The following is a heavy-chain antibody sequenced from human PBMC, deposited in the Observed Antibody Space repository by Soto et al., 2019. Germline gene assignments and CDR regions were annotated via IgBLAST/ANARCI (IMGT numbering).Heavy chain of an antibody. J-gene: IGHJ3*02. CDR2: ILSDGSQT. CDR3: VRDDIGDPIGFDI. CDR1: GFTFSSYG. D-gene: IGHD2-15*01. V-gene: IGHV3-33*01. Sequence: GGSLRLSCAASGFTFSSYGMHWVRQAPGKGLEWLAVILSDGSQTRHADSVKGRFTISRDNSRSTMYLQMDSLRAEDTAVYYCVRDDIGDPIGFDIWGQGTMVTVSS.